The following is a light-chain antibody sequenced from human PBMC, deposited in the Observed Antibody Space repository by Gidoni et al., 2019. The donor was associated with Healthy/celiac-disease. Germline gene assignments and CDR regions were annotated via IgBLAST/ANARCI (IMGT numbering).Light chain of an antibody. V-gene: IGKV1-9*01. Sequence: DIQLTQSPSFLSASVGDRVTLPCRASQGISSYLAWYQQKPGKAPKLLIYAASTSQSGVPSRFSGSGYRTEFTLTIRSLQPEDFETHYCKPLNSYPVFGPGHKVDIK. CDR2: AAS. CDR3: KPLNSYPV. CDR1: QGISSY. J-gene: IGKJ3*01.